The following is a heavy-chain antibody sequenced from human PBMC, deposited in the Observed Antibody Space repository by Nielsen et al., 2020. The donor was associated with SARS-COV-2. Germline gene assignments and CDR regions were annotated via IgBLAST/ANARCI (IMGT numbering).Heavy chain of an antibody. Sequence: SETLSLTCTVSGGSISSSSYYWGWIRQPPGKGLEWIGYIYYSGSTNYNPSLKSRVTISVDTSKNQFSLKLSSVTAADTAVYYCARHIRYCSSTSCYQGWFDPWGQGTLVTVSS. J-gene: IGHJ5*02. V-gene: IGHV4-61*05. CDR2: IYYSGST. CDR1: GGSISSSSYY. CDR3: ARHIRYCSSTSCYQGWFDP. D-gene: IGHD2-2*01.